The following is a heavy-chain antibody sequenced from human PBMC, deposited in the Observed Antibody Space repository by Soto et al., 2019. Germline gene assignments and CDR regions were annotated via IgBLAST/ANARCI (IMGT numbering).Heavy chain of an antibody. V-gene: IGHV1-46*01. CDR3: ARNGYCSRTSCYGGRFDP. D-gene: IGHD2-2*03. CDR2: INPSGGST. Sequence: ASVEVSCKXSGYTFTSYYMHWVRQAPGQGLEWMGIINPSGGSTSYAQKFQGRVTMTRDTSTSTVYMELSSLRSEDTAVYYCARNGYCSRTSCYGGRFDPWGQGTLVTVS. CDR1: GYTFTSYY. J-gene: IGHJ5*02.